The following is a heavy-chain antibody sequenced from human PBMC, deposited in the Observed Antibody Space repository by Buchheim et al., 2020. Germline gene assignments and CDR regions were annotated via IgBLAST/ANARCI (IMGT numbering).Heavy chain of an antibody. CDR1: GGSISSSDDY. CDR3: ARQRAAEGFSVSYNGLDV. CDR2: FFYGGRT. V-gene: IGHV4-39*01. J-gene: IGHJ6*02. Sequence: QLQLQESGPGLVKPSETLSLRCSVSGGSISSSDDYWGWIRQSPGKGLEWIGNFFYGGRTYFHPSLESRATMSVDTSQNQFSLKLTSVTAADTALYFCARQRAAEGFSVSYNGLDVWGPGT.